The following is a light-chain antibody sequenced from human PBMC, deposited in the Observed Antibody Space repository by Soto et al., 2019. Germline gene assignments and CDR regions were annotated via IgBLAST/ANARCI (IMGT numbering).Light chain of an antibody. V-gene: IGKV1-6*01. CDR3: LQDYNYPWT. J-gene: IGKJ1*01. CDR2: AAS. CDR1: QGIRND. Sequence: AIQMTQSPSSLSASVGDRVTITCRASQGIRNDLGWYQQKPGKAPKLLISAASSLQSGVPSRFSGSGSGKDFTLTISSLQPEDFATYYCLQDYNYPWTFGQGTKVEIK.